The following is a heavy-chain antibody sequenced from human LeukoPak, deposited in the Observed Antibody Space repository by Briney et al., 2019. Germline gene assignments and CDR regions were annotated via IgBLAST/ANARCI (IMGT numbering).Heavy chain of an antibody. CDR1: GYRFTSYW. J-gene: IGHJ3*02. CDR3: ARLPWGYGDVQHAFDI. CDR2: IYPGDSDI. D-gene: IGHD4-17*01. V-gene: IGHV5-51*01. Sequence: GESLKISCMGSGYRFTSYWIGWVRQMPGKGLEWMGIIYPGDSDIRYSPSLQGQGTISADKSIRTAYLQGSSLKASDCATEHCARLPWGYGDVQHAFDIWGQGRMVTVSS.